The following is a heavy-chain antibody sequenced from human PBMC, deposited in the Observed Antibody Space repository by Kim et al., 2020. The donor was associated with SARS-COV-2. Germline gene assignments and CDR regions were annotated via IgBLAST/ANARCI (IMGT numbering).Heavy chain of an antibody. V-gene: IGHV4-59*01. Sequence: SETLSLTCTVSGGSISSYYWSWIRQPPGKGLEWIGYIYYSGSTNYNPSLKSRVTISVDTSKNQFSLKLSSVTAADTAVYYCARVFPTTVSPVDWYFDLWGRGTLVTVSS. CDR3: ARVFPTTVSPVDWYFDL. CDR2: IYYSGST. D-gene: IGHD4-17*01. CDR1: GGSISSYY. J-gene: IGHJ2*01.